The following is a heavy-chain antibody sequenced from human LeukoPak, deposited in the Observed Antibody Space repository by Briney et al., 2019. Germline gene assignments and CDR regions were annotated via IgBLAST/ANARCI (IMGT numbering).Heavy chain of an antibody. V-gene: IGHV1-2*02. D-gene: IGHD5-18*01. CDR2: INPNSGGT. Sequence: ASVKVSCKASGYTFTGYYMHWVRQAPGQGLEWMGWINPNSGGTNYAQKFQGRVTMTRDTSISTAYMELGRLRSDDTAVYYCARDRVRLYSYGYYYMDVWGKGTTVTVSS. J-gene: IGHJ6*03. CDR1: GYTFTGYY. CDR3: ARDRVRLYSYGYYYMDV.